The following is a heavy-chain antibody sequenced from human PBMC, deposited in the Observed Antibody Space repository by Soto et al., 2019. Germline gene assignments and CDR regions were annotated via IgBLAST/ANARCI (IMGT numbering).Heavy chain of an antibody. D-gene: IGHD2-8*01. CDR1: GYTFTSNG. Sequence: QVQLVQSGAEVKKPGASVKVSCKASGYTFTSNGISWVRQAPGQGLEWLGWISTYNGNTDYAQKLQGRVTMTTDKYTSTTYMELRSLRSDDTAMYYCARSSKGYCHNGVCLGAYDYWGQGTLVTVSS. CDR3: ARSSKGYCHNGVCLGAYDY. J-gene: IGHJ4*02. V-gene: IGHV1-18*01. CDR2: ISTYNGNT.